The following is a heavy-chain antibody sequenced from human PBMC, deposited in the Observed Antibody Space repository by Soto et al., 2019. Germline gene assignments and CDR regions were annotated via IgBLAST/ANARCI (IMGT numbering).Heavy chain of an antibody. CDR2: IVSDGSAK. D-gene: IGHD1-1*01. V-gene: IGHV3-33*01. CDR1: GFPFSTYG. J-gene: IGHJ3*02. Sequence: QVQLVESGGGVVQPGTSLRLSCAVSGFPFSTYGFHWVRQPPGKGLEWVAVIVSDGSAKYHADSVEGRFTISRDNSKEKMYLQMNSLRAEDAAVYYCARDDAFGNENGFDIWGQGTMVTVSS. CDR3: ARDDAFGNENGFDI.